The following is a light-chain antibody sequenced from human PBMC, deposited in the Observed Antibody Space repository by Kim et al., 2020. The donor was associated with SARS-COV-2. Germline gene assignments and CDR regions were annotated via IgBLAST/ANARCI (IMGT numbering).Light chain of an antibody. CDR2: DVS. V-gene: IGLV2-11*01. CDR1: SSDVGPYNY. CDR3: NSYAGSYTWW. J-gene: IGLJ3*02. Sequence: QSALTQPRSVSGSPGQSVTISCTGTSSDVGPYNYVSWYQQHPGKAPKVMIYDVSERPSGVPDRFSGSKSGNTASLTISGLQAEDEADYYCNSYAGSYTWWFGGGPQLTV.